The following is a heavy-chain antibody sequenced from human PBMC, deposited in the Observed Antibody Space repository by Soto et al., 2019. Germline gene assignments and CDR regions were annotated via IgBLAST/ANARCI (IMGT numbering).Heavy chain of an antibody. CDR1: GGSFSGYY. CDR2: INHSGST. Sequence: SETLSLTCAVYGGSFSGYYWSWIRQPPGKGLEWIGEINHSGSTNYNPSLKSRVTISVDTSKNQFSLKLSSVTAADTAVYYCARPDRGSSWYNWFDHWGQGTLVTV. V-gene: IGHV4-34*01. CDR3: ARPDRGSSWYNWFDH. D-gene: IGHD6-13*01. J-gene: IGHJ5*02.